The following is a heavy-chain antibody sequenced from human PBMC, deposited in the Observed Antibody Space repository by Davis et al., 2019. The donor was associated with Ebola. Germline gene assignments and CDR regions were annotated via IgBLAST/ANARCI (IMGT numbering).Heavy chain of an antibody. V-gene: IGHV1-2*06. CDR1: GYTFTGYY. D-gene: IGHD6-19*01. CDR2: INPNTGDT. Sequence: ASVKVSCKASGYTFTGYYMHWVRQAPGQGLEWVGRINPNTGDTNYAQKFQGRVTMTRDTSISTAYMELSRLRSDDTAVYYCASFLTYSSGTDYWGQGTLVTVSS. CDR3: ASFLTYSSGTDY. J-gene: IGHJ4*02.